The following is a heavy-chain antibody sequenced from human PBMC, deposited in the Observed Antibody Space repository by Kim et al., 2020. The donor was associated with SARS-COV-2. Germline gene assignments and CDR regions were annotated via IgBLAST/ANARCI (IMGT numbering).Heavy chain of an antibody. CDR1: GFTFSSYG. CDR2: ISYDGSNK. V-gene: IGHV3-30*18. D-gene: IGHD3-9*01. J-gene: IGHJ6*02. CDR3: AKARRNFDWLYRDGMDV. Sequence: GGSLRLSCAASGFTFSSYGMHWVRQAPGKGLEWVAVISYDGSNKYYADSVKGRFTISRDNSKNTLYLQMNSLRAEDTAVYYCAKARRNFDWLYRDGMDVWGQWTTVTVSS.